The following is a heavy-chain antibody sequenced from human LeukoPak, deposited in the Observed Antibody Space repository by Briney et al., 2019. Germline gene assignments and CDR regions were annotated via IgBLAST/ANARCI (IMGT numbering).Heavy chain of an antibody. CDR2: ISACNGNT. CDR3: ARENREGNWFDP. Sequence: ASVKVSCKATGYTFTSYGISWVRQALGQGLEWMGWISACNGNTNYAQKLQGRVTMTTDTSTSTAYMELRSLRSDDTAVYYCARENREGNWFDPWGQGTLVTVSS. CDR1: GYTFTSYG. D-gene: IGHD1-26*01. V-gene: IGHV1-18*01. J-gene: IGHJ5*02.